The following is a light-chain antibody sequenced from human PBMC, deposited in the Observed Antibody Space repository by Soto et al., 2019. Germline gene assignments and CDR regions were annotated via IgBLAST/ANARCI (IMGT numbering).Light chain of an antibody. J-gene: IGKJ1*01. CDR3: QKYNSASWT. V-gene: IGKV1-5*03. CDR1: QSVSRW. Sequence: MQNTLPPPTLYASVVDRVTITCRAGQSVSRWLAWYQQKPGKAPKLLIYQASALESGVPSRFSGSGSGTKFTLTISSLQPEDVATYYCQKYNSASWTFGQGTKV. CDR2: QAS.